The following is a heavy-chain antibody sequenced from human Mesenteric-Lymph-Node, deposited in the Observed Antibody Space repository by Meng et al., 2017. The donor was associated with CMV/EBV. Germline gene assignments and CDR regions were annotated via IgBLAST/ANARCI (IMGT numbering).Heavy chain of an antibody. CDR1: GGSISRYY. Sequence: SETLSLTCTVFGGSISRYYWSWIRQPPGKGLEWIGYIYYSGSTNYNPSLKSRVTISVDTSNNQFSLKLSSVTAADTAVYYCGRGGTQRSFDVWGQGTMVTVSS. CDR3: GRGGTQRSFDV. V-gene: IGHV4-59*01. J-gene: IGHJ3*01. D-gene: IGHD5-24*01. CDR2: IYYSGST.